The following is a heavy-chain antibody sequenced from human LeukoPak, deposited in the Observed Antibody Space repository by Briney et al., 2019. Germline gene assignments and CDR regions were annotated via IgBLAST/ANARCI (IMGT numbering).Heavy chain of an antibody. V-gene: IGHV1-46*01. D-gene: IGHD2-2*01. Sequence: GASVKVSCKASGCTFTSYYMHWVRQAPGQGLEWMGIINPSGGSTSYAQKFQGRVTMTRDMSTSTVYMELSSLRSEDTAVYYCARSGGSSTIYYYYYMDVWGKGTTVTVSS. CDR1: GCTFTSYY. J-gene: IGHJ6*03. CDR2: INPSGGST. CDR3: ARSGGSSTIYYYYYMDV.